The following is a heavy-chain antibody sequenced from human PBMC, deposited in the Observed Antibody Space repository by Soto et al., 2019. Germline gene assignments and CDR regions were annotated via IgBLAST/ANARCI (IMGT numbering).Heavy chain of an antibody. CDR3: ARDSSGYYSPSS. J-gene: IGHJ5*02. CDR1: GFTFRRYG. D-gene: IGHD6-19*01. V-gene: IGHV3-30*03. Sequence: GGSLRLSCAASGFTFRRYGVHWGRQAPGKGLQWVAVISHDGSNKYYIDSVKGRFTISRDKSKNTLYLQMNSLRAEDTAMYYCARDSSGYYSPSSWGQGTLVTVSS. CDR2: ISHDGSNK.